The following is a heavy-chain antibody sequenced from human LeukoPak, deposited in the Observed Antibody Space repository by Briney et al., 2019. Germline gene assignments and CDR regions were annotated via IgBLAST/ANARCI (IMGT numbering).Heavy chain of an antibody. J-gene: IGHJ4*02. Sequence: SETLSLTCTVSGGSISSYYWSWIRQPPGKRLEWIGYIFSRGGTSYNPSLKSRATILIDTSKNQFSLSLTSVTAADTAVYYCATLGYCTGGNCYQDDFWGQGTLVTVSS. D-gene: IGHD2-15*01. V-gene: IGHV4-59*01. CDR3: ATLGYCTGGNCYQDDF. CDR2: IFSRGGT. CDR1: GGSISSYY.